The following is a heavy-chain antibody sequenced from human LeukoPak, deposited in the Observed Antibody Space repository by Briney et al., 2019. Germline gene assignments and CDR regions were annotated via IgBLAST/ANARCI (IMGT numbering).Heavy chain of an antibody. Sequence: GGSLRLSCAASGFTLRSYAMSWVRQAPGKGLEWVSAISGSDGSTHYADSVKGRFTISRDISNNRLYLQMNSLRAEDTAVYYCAKDVEATISSGGYYFDYWGRGTLVTVSS. J-gene: IGHJ4*02. D-gene: IGHD6-19*01. CDR3: AKDVEATISSGGYYFDY. CDR1: GFTLRSYA. CDR2: ISGSDGST. V-gene: IGHV3-23*01.